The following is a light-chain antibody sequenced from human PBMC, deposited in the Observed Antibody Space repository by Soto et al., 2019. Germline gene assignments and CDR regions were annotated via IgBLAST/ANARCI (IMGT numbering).Light chain of an antibody. V-gene: IGLV1-47*01. CDR2: KND. CDR1: NSNIGKNY. CDR3: APWDNSLNGWV. J-gene: IGLJ3*02. Sequence: QAVVTQSPSASGTPGQTGTISCSGSNSNIGKNYVYWYQQFPGTAPKLLIYKNDQRPAGVPDRFSGSKSGTSASLAISGLRSEDEADYYCAPWDNSLNGWVFGGGTKLTVL.